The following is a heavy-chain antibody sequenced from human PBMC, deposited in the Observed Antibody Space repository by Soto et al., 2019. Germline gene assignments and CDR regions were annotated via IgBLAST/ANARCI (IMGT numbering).Heavy chain of an antibody. CDR3: ARDRGTYYDFWSGYTQVYYFDY. D-gene: IGHD3-3*01. J-gene: IGHJ4*02. Sequence: GASVKVSCKASGYTFTSYGISWVRQAPGQGLEWMGWISTYNGNTNYAQKFQGRVTMTTDTSTSTAYMELRSLRSDDTALYYCARDRGTYYDFWSGYTQVYYFDYRGQGTQVTVPQ. CDR1: GYTFTSYG. V-gene: IGHV1-18*04. CDR2: ISTYNGNT.